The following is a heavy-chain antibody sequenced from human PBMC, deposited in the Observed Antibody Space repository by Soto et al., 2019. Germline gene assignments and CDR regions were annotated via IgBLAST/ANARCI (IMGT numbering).Heavy chain of an antibody. D-gene: IGHD3-22*01. J-gene: IGHJ4*02. CDR1: GYSFAGYW. CDR2: IDPSDSQT. CDR3: ARQIYDSDTGPNFKYYFDS. Sequence: VESLTISCNVSGYSFAGYWITWVLQKPGKGLEWMGRIDPSDSQTYYSPSFRGHVTISVTKSIATVFLQWSSLRASDTAMYYCARQIYDSDTGPNFKYYFDSWGQGTTVTVSS. V-gene: IGHV5-10-1*01.